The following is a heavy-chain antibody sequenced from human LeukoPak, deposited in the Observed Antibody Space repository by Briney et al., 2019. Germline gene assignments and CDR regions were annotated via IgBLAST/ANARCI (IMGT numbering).Heavy chain of an antibody. Sequence: PGGSLRLSCAASGFTFTSYTMNWVRQAPGKGLEWVSSISSSSNYIYYADSVKGRFTISRDNAKNSLYLQMNSLRAEDTALYYCAKSPTVDAAFDIWGQGTMVTVSS. V-gene: IGHV3-21*04. CDR3: AKSPTVDAAFDI. CDR2: ISSSSNYI. CDR1: GFTFTSYT. D-gene: IGHD4-23*01. J-gene: IGHJ3*02.